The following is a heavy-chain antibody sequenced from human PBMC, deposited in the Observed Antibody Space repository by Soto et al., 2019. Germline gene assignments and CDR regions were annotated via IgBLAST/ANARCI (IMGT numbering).Heavy chain of an antibody. V-gene: IGHV4-4*07. CDR1: GGSLSNYN. J-gene: IGHJ3*02. Sequence: SETLSLTCTVSGGSLSNYNWNLVRQSAGKGLEWIGRIYSNGKAYYNPSLKSRVTMSLDTLNNQVSPRLSSVTAADTAKYYCARERTYQLSGDDTLDIWGLGTMVTVSS. CDR3: ARERTYQLSGDDTLDI. D-gene: IGHD2-2*01. CDR2: IYSNGKA.